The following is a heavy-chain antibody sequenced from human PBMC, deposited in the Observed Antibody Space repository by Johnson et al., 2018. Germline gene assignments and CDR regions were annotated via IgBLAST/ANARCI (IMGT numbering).Heavy chain of an antibody. V-gene: IGHV4-34*01. Sequence: QVQLQQWGAGLLKPSETXSLTCAVYGGSFSGYYWSWIRQPPGKGLEWIGEINHSGSTNYNPSLKSRVTISVDTSKNQFSLKLSSVTAADTAVYYCARGATVVNEAFDIWGQGTMVTVSS. J-gene: IGHJ3*02. CDR2: INHSGST. CDR1: GGSFSGYY. CDR3: ARGATVVNEAFDI. D-gene: IGHD4-23*01.